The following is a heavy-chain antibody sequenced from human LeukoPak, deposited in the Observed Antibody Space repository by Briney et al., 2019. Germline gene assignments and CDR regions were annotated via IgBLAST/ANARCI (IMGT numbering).Heavy chain of an antibody. J-gene: IGHJ6*04. CDR2: ISGSGGDT. Sequence: PGGSLRLSCAASGFTFSSYAMSWVRQAPGKGLEWVSAISGSGGDTYYADSVKGRFSISRDNSKNTLNLQMNSLRAEDTAVYYCAKLRADFWSSSDVWGKGTTVTVSS. V-gene: IGHV3-23*01. D-gene: IGHD3-3*01. CDR1: GFTFSSYA. CDR3: AKLRADFWSSSDV.